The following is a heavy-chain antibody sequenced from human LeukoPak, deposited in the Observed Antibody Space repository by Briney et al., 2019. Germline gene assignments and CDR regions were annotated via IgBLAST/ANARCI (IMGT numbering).Heavy chain of an antibody. CDR3: ARDGEGGAAAGY. D-gene: IGHD6-13*01. J-gene: IGHJ4*02. V-gene: IGHV3-48*01. Sequence: PGGSLRLSCAAAGFTLSNYNMNWVRQAPGKGREWVSFISDSSSHTFYSDSVKGRFTVSRDNVKNSLHLQMNSLRAEDTAIYYCARDGEGGAAAGYWGQGTLVTVSS. CDR1: GFTLSNYN. CDR2: ISDSSSHT.